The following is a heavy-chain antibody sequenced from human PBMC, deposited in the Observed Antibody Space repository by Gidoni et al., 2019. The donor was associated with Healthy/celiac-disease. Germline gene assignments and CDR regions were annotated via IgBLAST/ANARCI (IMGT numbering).Heavy chain of an antibody. D-gene: IGHD2-21*02. CDR1: GGSISSYY. V-gene: IGHV4-59*01. CDR2: IYYSGST. J-gene: IGHJ3*02. CDR3: AREEVVTADGAFDI. Sequence: QVQLQESGPGLVKPSETLSLTCTVSGGSISSYYWSWIRQPPGKGLEWIGYIYYSGSTNYNPSLKSRVTISVDTSKNQFSLKLSSVTAADTAVYYCAREEVVTADGAFDIWGQGTMVTVSS.